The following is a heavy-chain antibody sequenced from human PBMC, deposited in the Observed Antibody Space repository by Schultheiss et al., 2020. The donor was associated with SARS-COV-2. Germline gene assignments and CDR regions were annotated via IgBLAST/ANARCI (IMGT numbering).Heavy chain of an antibody. CDR1: GFTFSDYY. CDR3: TTDPAGVIITRQNWFDP. CDR2: IKSKTDGGTT. D-gene: IGHD3-10*01. J-gene: IGHJ5*02. V-gene: IGHV3-15*01. Sequence: GGSLRLSCAASGFTFSDYYMSWIRQAPGKGLEWVGRIKSKTDGGTTDYAAPVKGRFTISRDDSKNTLYLQMNSLKTEDTAVYYCTTDPAGVIITRQNWFDPWGQGTLVTVSS.